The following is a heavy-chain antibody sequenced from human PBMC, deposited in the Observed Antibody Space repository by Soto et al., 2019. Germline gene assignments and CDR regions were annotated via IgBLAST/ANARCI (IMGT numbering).Heavy chain of an antibody. Sequence: GGSLRLSCAASGFTFSSYAMRWVRQAPGKGLEWVAVISYDGSNKYYADSVKGRFTISRDNSKNTLYLQMNSLRAEDTAVYYCARAQGYYSYGMDVWGQGTTVTVSS. CDR2: ISYDGSNK. J-gene: IGHJ6*02. V-gene: IGHV3-30-3*01. CDR1: GFTFSSYA. CDR3: ARAQGYYSYGMDV.